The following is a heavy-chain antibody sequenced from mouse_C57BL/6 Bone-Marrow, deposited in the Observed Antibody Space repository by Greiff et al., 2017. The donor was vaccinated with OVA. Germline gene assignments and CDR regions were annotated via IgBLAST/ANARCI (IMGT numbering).Heavy chain of an antibody. CDR3: TKRGFAY. V-gene: IGHV1-7*01. J-gene: IGHJ3*01. CDR1: GYPFPSYW. Sequence: QVQLQQSGAELAKPGASVKLSCKASGYPFPSYWMHWVKQRPGQGLEWIGYINPSSGYTKYNQKFKDEATLTADKSSSTAYMQLGSLAYEDSAVYYCTKRGFAYWGQGTLVTVSA. CDR2: INPSSGYT.